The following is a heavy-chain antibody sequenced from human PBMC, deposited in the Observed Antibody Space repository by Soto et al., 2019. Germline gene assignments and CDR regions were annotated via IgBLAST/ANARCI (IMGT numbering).Heavy chain of an antibody. Sequence: PSDTQSLTCTLCGGNISTAHYPSTWISQAPGKGLEWIGYIHYSGSIQFNPSLQSRVSMSVDTSKNLFSLRLSSVTAADTAVYFCAREDDGGDRDYYGLDVWGQGTTVTVSS. V-gene: IGHV4-30-4*02. CDR2: IHYSGSI. D-gene: IGHD2-21*02. CDR3: AREDDGGDRDYYGLDV. J-gene: IGHJ6*02. CDR1: GGNISTAHYP.